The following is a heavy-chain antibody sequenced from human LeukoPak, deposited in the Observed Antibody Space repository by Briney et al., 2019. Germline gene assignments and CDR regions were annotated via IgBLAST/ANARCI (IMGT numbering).Heavy chain of an antibody. D-gene: IGHD6-13*01. CDR1: AFTFSSYA. Sequence: PGGSLRLSCAASAFTFSSYAMSWVRQAPGKGLEWVSAISGSGGSTYYADSVMGRFTISRDNSKNTVYLQMSSLRAEDTAVYYCARGPPAGYGTSWYDCWGQGTLVTVSS. CDR2: ISGSGGST. CDR3: ARGPPAGYGTSWYDC. V-gene: IGHV3-23*01. J-gene: IGHJ5*01.